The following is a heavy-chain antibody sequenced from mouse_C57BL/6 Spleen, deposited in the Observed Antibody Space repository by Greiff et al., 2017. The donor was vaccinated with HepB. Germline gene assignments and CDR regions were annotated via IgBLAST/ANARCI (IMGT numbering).Heavy chain of an antibody. CDR3: ARDGSRGGYAMDY. D-gene: IGHD1-1*01. CDR1: GYAFSSSW. J-gene: IGHJ4*01. V-gene: IGHV1-82*01. Sequence: VQLQQSGPELVKPGASVKISCKASGYAFSSSWMNWVKQRPGKGLEWIGRIYPGDGDTNYNGKFKGKATLTADKSSSTAYMQLSSLTSEDSAVYFCARDGSRGGYAMDYWGQGTSVTVSS. CDR2: IYPGDGDT.